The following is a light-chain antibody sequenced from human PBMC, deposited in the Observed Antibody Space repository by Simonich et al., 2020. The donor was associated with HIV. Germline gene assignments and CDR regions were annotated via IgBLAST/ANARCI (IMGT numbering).Light chain of an antibody. Sequence: DIVMTQSPDSLAVSLGERATINCKSSQSVLYSTNNNNYLAWYQQKPGQPPKWLIYWASTRESGVPDRFSGSGSGTDFTLTISSLQAEDVALYYCQQYYTTPFTFGPGTKVDIK. J-gene: IGKJ3*01. CDR3: QQYYTTPFT. CDR1: QSVLYSTNNNNY. CDR2: WAS. V-gene: IGKV4-1*01.